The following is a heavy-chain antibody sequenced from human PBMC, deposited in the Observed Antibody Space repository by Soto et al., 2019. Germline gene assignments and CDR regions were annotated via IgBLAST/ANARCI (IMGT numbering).Heavy chain of an antibody. V-gene: IGHV4-30-2*01. CDR2: IYHSGST. Sequence: QLQLQESGSGLVKPSQTLSLTCAVSGGSISSGGYSWSWIRQPPGKGLEWIGYIYHSGSTYYNPSLKGRVTISVDRAKNQFSLKLSSVTAADTAVYYCAREVVRGVTNWFDPWGQGTLVTVSS. D-gene: IGHD3-10*01. CDR3: AREVVRGVTNWFDP. CDR1: GGSISSGGYS. J-gene: IGHJ5*02.